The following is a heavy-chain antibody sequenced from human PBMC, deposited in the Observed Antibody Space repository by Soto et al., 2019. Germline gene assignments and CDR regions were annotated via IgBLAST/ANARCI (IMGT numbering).Heavy chain of an antibody. V-gene: IGHV3-73*01. D-gene: IGHD2-15*01. CDR2: IRSKANSYAT. CDR1: GFTFSGSA. Sequence: GGSLRLSCAASGFTFSGSAMHWVRQASGKGLEWVGRIRSKANSYATAYAASVKGRFTISRDDSKNTAYLQMNSLKTEDTAVYYCTTGWGTLAANLYYYYYGMDVWGQGTTVTVSS. J-gene: IGHJ6*02. CDR3: TTGWGTLAANLYYYYYGMDV.